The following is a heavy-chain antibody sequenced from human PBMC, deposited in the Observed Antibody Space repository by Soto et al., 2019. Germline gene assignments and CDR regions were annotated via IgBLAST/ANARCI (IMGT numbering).Heavy chain of an antibody. J-gene: IGHJ6*02. CDR3: ARDRVATANFYYYGMDV. CDR1: GFTFSSYG. V-gene: IGHV3-33*01. Sequence: GGSLRLSCAASGFTFSSYGMHWVRQAPGKGLEWVAVIWYDGSNKYYAESGKGRFTISRDNSKNMLYLQMNSLRAGDTAVYYCARDRVATANFYYYGMDVWGQGTTVTVSS. CDR2: IWYDGSNK. D-gene: IGHD5-12*01.